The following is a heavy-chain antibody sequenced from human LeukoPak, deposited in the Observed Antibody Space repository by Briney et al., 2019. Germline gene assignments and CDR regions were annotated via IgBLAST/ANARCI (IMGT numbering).Heavy chain of an antibody. CDR3: ARGLWFGELLYPEFDY. D-gene: IGHD3-10*01. J-gene: IGHJ4*02. CDR1: GGSISSGGYY. CDR2: IHHTGST. Sequence: PSQTLSLTSTVSGGSISSGGYYWNWIRQPPGKGLEWIGYIHHTGSTYYNPSLKSRVSMSVDRANNQFSLKLTSVTAADTAVYYCARGLWFGELLYPEFDYWGQGALVTVSS. V-gene: IGHV4-30-2*01.